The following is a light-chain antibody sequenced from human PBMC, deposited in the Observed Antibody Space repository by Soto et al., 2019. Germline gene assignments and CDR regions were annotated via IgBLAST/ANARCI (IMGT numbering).Light chain of an antibody. Sequence: QSALTQPPSASGSPGQSVTISCTGTSSDVGGYNYVSWYQQHPGKAPKLMIYEVTKRPSGVPDRFSGSKSGNTASLTVSGLLTEDEADYYCASYEGGNKVFGNGTKVT. V-gene: IGLV2-8*01. CDR2: EVT. J-gene: IGLJ1*01. CDR3: ASYEGGNKV. CDR1: SSDVGGYNY.